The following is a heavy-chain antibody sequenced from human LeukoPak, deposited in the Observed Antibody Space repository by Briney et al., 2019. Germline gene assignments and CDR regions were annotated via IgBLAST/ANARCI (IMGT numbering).Heavy chain of an antibody. Sequence: PSETLSLTCTVSGGSISSGSYYWSWIRQPAGKGLEWIGHIYTSGSTNYNPSLKSRVTISVDKSKNQFSLKLSSVTAADTAVYYCARFIAASHLDYWGQGTLVTVSS. D-gene: IGHD6-6*01. J-gene: IGHJ4*02. CDR2: IYTSGST. CDR1: GGSISSGSYY. V-gene: IGHV4-61*09. CDR3: ARFIAASHLDY.